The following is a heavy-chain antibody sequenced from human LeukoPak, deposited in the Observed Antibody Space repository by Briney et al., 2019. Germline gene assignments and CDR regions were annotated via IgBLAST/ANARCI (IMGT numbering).Heavy chain of an antibody. Sequence: GGSLRLSCAASGFTFSSYEMNWVRQAPGKGLEWVSYISSSGSTIYYADSVKGRFTISRDNAKNSLYLQMNSLRAEDTAVYYCAKAREAGYPNAFDIWGQGTMVTVSS. CDR2: ISSSGSTI. CDR1: GFTFSSYE. CDR3: AKAREAGYPNAFDI. J-gene: IGHJ3*02. V-gene: IGHV3-48*03. D-gene: IGHD3-16*02.